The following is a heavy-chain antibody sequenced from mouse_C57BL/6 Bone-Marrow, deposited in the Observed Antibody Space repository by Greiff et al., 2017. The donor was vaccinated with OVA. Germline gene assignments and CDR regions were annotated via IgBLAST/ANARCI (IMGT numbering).Heavy chain of an antibody. CDR2: INPNNGGT. Sequence: DVKLVESGPELVKPGASVKISCKASGYTFTDYYMNWVKQSHGKSLEWIGDINPNNGGTSYNQKFKGKATLTVDKSSSTAYMELRSLTSEDSAVYYCARPIYYDYGGFAYWGQGTLVTVSA. V-gene: IGHV1-26*01. CDR1: GYTFTDYY. D-gene: IGHD2-4*01. J-gene: IGHJ3*01. CDR3: ARPIYYDYGGFAY.